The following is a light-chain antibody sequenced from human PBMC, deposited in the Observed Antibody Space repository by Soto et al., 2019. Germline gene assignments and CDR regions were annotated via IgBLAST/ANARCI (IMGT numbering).Light chain of an antibody. J-gene: IGKJ4*01. CDR2: TAS. CDR1: QGISNY. CDR3: QQLNSYPLT. Sequence: DIQLTQSPSFLSASVGDRVTITCRASQGISNYLAWYQRKPGKDPKLLIYTASTLQSGLPSRFSGSGSGTEFTLTISSLQPEDCATYYCQQLNSYPLTFGGGTKVEIK. V-gene: IGKV1-9*01.